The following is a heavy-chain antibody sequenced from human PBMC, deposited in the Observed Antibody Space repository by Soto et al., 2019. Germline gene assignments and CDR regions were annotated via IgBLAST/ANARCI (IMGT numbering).Heavy chain of an antibody. V-gene: IGHV3-30*19. J-gene: IGHJ4*02. Sequence: GGSLRLSCAASGFTLSSYGMHWVRQAPGKGLEWVAIISYDGSNKYYTDPVKGRFTISRDNSKNTLYLQMNILRAEDTAVYFCARNGDEITGMIDYWGQGTLVTVSS. CDR1: GFTLSSYG. CDR3: ARNGDEITGMIDY. CDR2: ISYDGSNK. D-gene: IGHD1-20*01.